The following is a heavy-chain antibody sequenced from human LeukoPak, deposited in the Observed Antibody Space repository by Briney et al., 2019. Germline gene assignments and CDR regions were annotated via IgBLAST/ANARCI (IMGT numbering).Heavy chain of an antibody. V-gene: IGHV3-11*01. Sequence: GGSLRLSCAASGFTFNDYYMSWIRQAPGKGLEWLSYINICGTNTHYADSVKGQFNISRDNDKKSLYLEMNNLRAEDTAVYYCATDGAGFDTWGEGVLVTVSS. CDR2: INICGTNT. CDR3: ATDGAGFDT. J-gene: IGHJ5*02. CDR1: GFTFNDYY.